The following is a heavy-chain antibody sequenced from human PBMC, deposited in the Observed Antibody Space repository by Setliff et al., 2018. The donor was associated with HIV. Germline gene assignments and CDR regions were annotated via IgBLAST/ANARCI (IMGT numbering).Heavy chain of an antibody. CDR3: ARLGSGWSDSYYYAMDI. Sequence: RASVKVSCKASGYTFTTYGISWVRQAPGHGLEWMGWISPNFGHTKYAQKFLDRVTMTVDTATSRVYMELRSLRSDDTAVYFCARLGSGWSDSYYYAMDIWGQGTTVTVSS. D-gene: IGHD6-19*01. J-gene: IGHJ6*02. V-gene: IGHV1-18*01. CDR2: ISPNFGHT. CDR1: GYTFTTYG.